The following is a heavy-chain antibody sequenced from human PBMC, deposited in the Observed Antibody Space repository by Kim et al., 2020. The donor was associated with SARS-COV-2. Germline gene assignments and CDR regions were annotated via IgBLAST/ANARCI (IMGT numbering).Heavy chain of an antibody. Sequence: GGSLRLSCTASGFTSSDHYMDWVRQAPGKGLEWVAGSRNKAKKYSSEYAASVKGRFTSSRDDSKNSLSLQMNNLKTEDTAMYYCVRATYTSTWY. J-gene: IGHJ2*01. CDR1: GFTSSDHY. V-gene: IGHV3-72*01. D-gene: IGHD2-2*01. CDR3: VRATYTSTWY. CDR2: SRNKAKKYSS.